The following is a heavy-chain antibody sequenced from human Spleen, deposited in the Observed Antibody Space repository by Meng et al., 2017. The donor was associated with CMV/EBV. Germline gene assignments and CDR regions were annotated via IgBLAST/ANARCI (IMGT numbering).Heavy chain of an antibody. D-gene: IGHD3-16*01. CDR3: VREMMGGYFDY. V-gene: IGHV1-46*01. Sequence: ASVKVSCKASGYTFTDYLLHWVRQVPGQGLEWMGFIVPGSGNTGYAQKFQDTVTMTRDTSTTTVYLERSSLTFEDTAVYYCVREMMGGYFDYWGQGTQVTVSS. J-gene: IGHJ4*02. CDR2: IVPGSGNT. CDR1: GYTFTDYL.